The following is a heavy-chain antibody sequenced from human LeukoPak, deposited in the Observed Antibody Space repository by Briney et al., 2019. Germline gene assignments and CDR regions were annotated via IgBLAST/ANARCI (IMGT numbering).Heavy chain of an antibody. Sequence: GGSLRLSCAASGFTFSSYGMHWVRQAPGKGLEWVAFIRYDGSNKYYADSVKGRFIISRDNSKNTLYLQMNSLRPADTAVYYCAKGSVWFGESNPFHYWGQGTLVTVSS. J-gene: IGHJ4*02. CDR2: IRYDGSNK. D-gene: IGHD3-10*01. CDR1: GFTFSSYG. V-gene: IGHV3-30*02. CDR3: AKGSVWFGESNPFHY.